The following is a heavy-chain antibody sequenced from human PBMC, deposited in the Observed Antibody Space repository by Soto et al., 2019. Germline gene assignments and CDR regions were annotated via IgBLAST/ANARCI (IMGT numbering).Heavy chain of an antibody. V-gene: IGHV1-18*04. CDR2: INVDNGET. Sequence: QVQLVQSGAEVKKPGASVKVSCKASGYNFMRYGFTWVRQAPGQGREWMGWINVDNGETKYPQKIQGRVTMTTDTSTSTVYMELRSLTSDDTAVDYCARWISGGYSDWFDPWGHGTLVTVSS. CDR1: GYNFMRYG. J-gene: IGHJ5*02. D-gene: IGHD1-26*01. CDR3: ARWISGGYSDWFDP.